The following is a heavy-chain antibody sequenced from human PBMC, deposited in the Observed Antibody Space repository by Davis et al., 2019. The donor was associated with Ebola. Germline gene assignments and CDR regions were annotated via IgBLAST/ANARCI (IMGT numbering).Heavy chain of an antibody. D-gene: IGHD5-18*01. CDR3: ARCEENPDTSMVSCFDN. J-gene: IGHJ4*02. CDR1: GYTFTSYA. Sequence: AASVKVSCKASGYTFTSYAMNWVRQAPEQGLEWMGWINTNTGNPTYAQGFTGRFVFSLDTSVSTAYLQISSLKAEDIAVYYCARCEENPDTSMVSCFDNWGQRTLVTVSS. V-gene: IGHV7-4-1*02. CDR2: INTNTGNP.